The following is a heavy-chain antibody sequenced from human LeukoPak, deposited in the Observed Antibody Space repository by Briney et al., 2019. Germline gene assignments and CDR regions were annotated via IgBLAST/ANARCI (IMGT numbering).Heavy chain of an antibody. CDR3: AVHLPGDYLDR. Sequence: ASVRVSCKASEYTFNIYDINWVRQATGQGLEWMGWMNPGSGNTGFGQKFQGRVTMTRNTSITTAYMELSSLRSEDTAVYYCAVHLPGDYLDRWGQGTLVTVSS. J-gene: IGHJ4*02. CDR1: EYTFNIYD. CDR2: MNPGSGNT. V-gene: IGHV1-8*01.